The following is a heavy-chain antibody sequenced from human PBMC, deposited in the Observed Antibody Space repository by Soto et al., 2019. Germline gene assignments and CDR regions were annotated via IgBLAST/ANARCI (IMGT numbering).Heavy chain of an antibody. CDR1: GGSISSYF. D-gene: IGHD2-15*01. Sequence: SETLSLTCTVSGGSISSYFWSWVRQPPGKGLEYIGYIHYSGNTNYNPSLKSRVTISLDTSKNQFSLKLSSVTAADTAVYYCARHSGRGGEFDYWGQGTLVTVSS. CDR3: ARHSGRGGEFDY. J-gene: IGHJ4*02. CDR2: IHYSGNT. V-gene: IGHV4-59*08.